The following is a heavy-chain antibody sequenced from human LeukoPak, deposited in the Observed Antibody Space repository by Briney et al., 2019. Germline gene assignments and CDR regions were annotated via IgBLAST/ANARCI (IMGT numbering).Heavy chain of an antibody. D-gene: IGHD3-3*01. CDR3: AKTLVTYYDFWSGYEPNYFDY. CDR1: GFTFSSYA. CDR2: ISGSGGST. Sequence: PGGSLRLSCAASGFTFSSYAMSWVRQAPGKGLEWVSAISGSGGSTYYADSVKGRFTISRDNSKNTLYLQMNSLRAEDTAVYYCAKTLVTYYDFWSGYEPNYFDYWGQGTLVTVSS. J-gene: IGHJ4*02. V-gene: IGHV3-23*01.